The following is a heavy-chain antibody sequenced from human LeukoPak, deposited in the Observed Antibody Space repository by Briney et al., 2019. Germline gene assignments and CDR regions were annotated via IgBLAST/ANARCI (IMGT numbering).Heavy chain of an antibody. CDR1: GFTFSDYY. D-gene: IGHD5-18*01. CDR2: ISSSGSTI. J-gene: IGHJ4*02. CDR3: ASRDTAMVTGLFDY. Sequence: PGGSLRLSCAASGFTFSDYYMSWIRQAPGKGLEWVSYISSSGSTIYYGDSVKGRFTISRDNAKNSLYLQMNSLRAEDTAVYYCASRDTAMVTGLFDYWGRGTLVTVSS. V-gene: IGHV3-11*01.